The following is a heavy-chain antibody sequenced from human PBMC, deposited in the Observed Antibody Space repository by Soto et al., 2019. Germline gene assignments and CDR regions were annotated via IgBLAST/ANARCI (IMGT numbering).Heavy chain of an antibody. CDR1: GDTFSLYS. V-gene: IGHV1-69*02. J-gene: IGHJ4*02. CDR2: VNPILSMS. D-gene: IGHD3-10*01. CDR3: ATSYGSGYRAFDY. Sequence: ASVKVSCKASGDTFSLYSINWVRQAPGLGLEWMGRVNPILSMSNYAQRFQGRVTMTADKSTSTAYMELSGLRSEDTAMYYCATSYGSGYRAFDYWGQGALVTVSS.